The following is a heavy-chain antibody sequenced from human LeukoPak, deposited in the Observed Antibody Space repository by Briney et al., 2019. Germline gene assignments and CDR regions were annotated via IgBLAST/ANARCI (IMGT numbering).Heavy chain of an antibody. J-gene: IGHJ6*02. Sequence: GGSLRLSCAASGFTFSNYAMSWVRQAPGKGLEWASTISNTGSDTYYADSVKGRFTISRDNSENTLYLQMNNPRAEDTAIHYCAKVPYSDYGSGRPPFMDVWGQGTTVAVSS. CDR1: GFTFSNYA. D-gene: IGHD3-10*01. V-gene: IGHV3-23*01. CDR2: ISNTGSDT. CDR3: AKVPYSDYGSGRPPFMDV.